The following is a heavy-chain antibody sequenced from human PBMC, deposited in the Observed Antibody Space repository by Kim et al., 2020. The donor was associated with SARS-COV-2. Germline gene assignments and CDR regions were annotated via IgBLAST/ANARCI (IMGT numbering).Heavy chain of an antibody. CDR3: ASSLGELYMGV. D-gene: IGHD3-16*01. J-gene: IGHJ6*03. CDR2: T. V-gene: IGHV4-34*01. Sequence: TKYNPSIKSRVTILVDTSKKQFSLKLSSVTAADTAVYYCASSLGELYMGVWGKGTTVTVSS.